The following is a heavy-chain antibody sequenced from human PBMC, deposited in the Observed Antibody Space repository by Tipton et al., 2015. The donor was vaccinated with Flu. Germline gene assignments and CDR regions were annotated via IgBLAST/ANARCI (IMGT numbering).Heavy chain of an antibody. V-gene: IGHV4-38-2*02. CDR3: ATHDYGDYETDY. J-gene: IGHJ4*02. Sequence: TLSLTCTVSGYSISSGYYWGWIRQPPGKGLEWIGSIYHSGSTYYNPSLKSRVTISVDTSKNQFSLKLSSVTAADTAVYYCATHDYGDYETDYWGQGTLVTVPS. CDR1: GYSISSGYY. D-gene: IGHD4-17*01. CDR2: IYHSGST.